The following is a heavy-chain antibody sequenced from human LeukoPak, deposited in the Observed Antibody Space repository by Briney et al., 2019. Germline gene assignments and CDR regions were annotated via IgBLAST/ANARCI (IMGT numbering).Heavy chain of an antibody. V-gene: IGHV3-23*01. CDR3: AKRGSGWYEDYYYYMDV. J-gene: IGHJ6*03. D-gene: IGHD6-19*01. CDR1: GFTFSTYG. Sequence: GGSLRLSCAASGFTFSTYGMSWVRQAPGKGLEWVSAIGGSGGGTYYADSVKGRFTISRDNSKNTLYLQMNSLRAGDTAVYYCAKRGSGWYEDYYYYMDVWGKGTTVTISS. CDR2: IGGSGGGT.